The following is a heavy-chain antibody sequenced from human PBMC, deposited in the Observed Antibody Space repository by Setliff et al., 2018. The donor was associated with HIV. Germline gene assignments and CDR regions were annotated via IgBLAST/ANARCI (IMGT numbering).Heavy chain of an antibody. CDR3: VGSSHAVPSSKAHWYFDL. V-gene: IGHV3-20*04. CDR2: INWHGGSP. J-gene: IGHJ2*01. CDR1: GFTFHDYG. Sequence: GGSLRLSCAASGFTFHDYGMSWVRQAPGAGLEWISGINWHGGSPGYADSLKGRFTISRDNVKNSLYLQMSSLRVEDTALYYCVGSSHAVPSSKAHWYFDLWGRGTLVTVSS. D-gene: IGHD2-2*01.